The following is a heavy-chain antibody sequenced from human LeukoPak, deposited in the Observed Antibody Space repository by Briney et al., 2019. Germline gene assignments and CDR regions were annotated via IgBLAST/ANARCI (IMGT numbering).Heavy chain of an antibody. J-gene: IGHJ4*02. Sequence: PSETLSLTCTVSGGSISSGDYYWSWIRQPPGKGLEWIGYIYYSGSTYYNPSLKSRVTISVDTSKNQFSLKLSSVTAADTAVYYCARTAIRERKYCSSTSCYTGTYYFDYWGQGTLVTVSS. CDR2: IYYSGST. CDR3: ARTAIRERKYCSSTSCYTGTYYFDY. V-gene: IGHV4-30-4*08. D-gene: IGHD2-2*02. CDR1: GGSISSGDYY.